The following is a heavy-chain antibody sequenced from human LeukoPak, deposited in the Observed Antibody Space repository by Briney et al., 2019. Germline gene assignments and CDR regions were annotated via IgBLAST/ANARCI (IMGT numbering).Heavy chain of an antibody. V-gene: IGHV7-4-1*02. J-gene: IGHJ4*02. CDR1: GYTFTSYA. Sequence: ASVKVSCKASGYTFTSYAMNWGRQAPGQGLEWMGWINTNTGNPTYAQGFTGRFVFSLDTSVSTAYLQISSLKAEDTAVYYCGGGSSWFDYWGQGTLVTVSS. CDR3: GGGSSWFDY. CDR2: INTNTGNP. D-gene: IGHD6-13*01.